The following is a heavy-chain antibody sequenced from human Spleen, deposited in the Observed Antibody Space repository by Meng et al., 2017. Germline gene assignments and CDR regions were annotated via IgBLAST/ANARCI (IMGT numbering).Heavy chain of an antibody. CDR3: ARDPDSGGSCHFDN. J-gene: IGHJ4*02. Sequence: GESLKISCAASGFTFSSYGMSWVRQAPGKGLEWVSSISSLSDYTHYADSVRGRFTISRDNAKDSLYLQMNSLRAEDTAVYYCARDPDSGGSCHFDNWGQGTLVTVS. CDR1: GFTFSSYG. D-gene: IGHD2-15*01. CDR2: ISSLSDYT. V-gene: IGHV3-21*01.